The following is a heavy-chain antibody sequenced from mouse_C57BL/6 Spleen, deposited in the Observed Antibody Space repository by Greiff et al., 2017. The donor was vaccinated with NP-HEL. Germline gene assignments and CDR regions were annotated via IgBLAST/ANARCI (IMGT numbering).Heavy chain of an antibody. CDR2: IYPGSGST. CDR1: GYTFTSYW. V-gene: IGHV1-55*01. J-gene: IGHJ2*01. D-gene: IGHD2-4*01. Sequence: QVQLQQPGAELVKPGASVKMSCKASGYTFTSYWITWVKQRPGQGLEWIGDIYPGSGSTNYNEKFKSKATLTVDTSSSTAYMQLSSLTSEDSAVYYCARRGIYYDYHYFDYWGQGTTLTVSS. CDR3: ARRGIYYDYHYFDY.